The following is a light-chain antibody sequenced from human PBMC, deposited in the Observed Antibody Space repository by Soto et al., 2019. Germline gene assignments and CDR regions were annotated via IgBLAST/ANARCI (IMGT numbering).Light chain of an antibody. J-gene: IGKJ1*01. V-gene: IGKV1-5*03. CDR1: QYISSW. CDR2: KAS. Sequence: DIPMTQSPSTLSASVGDRVTITCRASQYISSWLAWYQQKPGKAPKLLIYKASSLESGVPSRFSGSGSGTEFTLTISSLQPEDFATYYCQQYNSQRTFGQGTKVEIK. CDR3: QQYNSQRT.